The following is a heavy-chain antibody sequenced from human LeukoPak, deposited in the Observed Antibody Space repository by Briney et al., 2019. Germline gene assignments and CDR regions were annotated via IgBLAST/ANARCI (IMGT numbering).Heavy chain of an antibody. V-gene: IGHV1-69*05. J-gene: IGHJ2*01. CDR3: ARIYPSLRFLEWSRWYFDL. D-gene: IGHD3-3*01. CDR1: GGTFSSYA. CDR2: IIPFFGTA. Sequence: SVKVSCKTSGGTFSSYAFSWVRQAPGQGLEWMGGIIPFFGTANYAQKFQGRVTITTDESTSTAYMELSSLTSEDTAVYYCARIYPSLRFLEWSRWYFDLWGRGTLVTVSS.